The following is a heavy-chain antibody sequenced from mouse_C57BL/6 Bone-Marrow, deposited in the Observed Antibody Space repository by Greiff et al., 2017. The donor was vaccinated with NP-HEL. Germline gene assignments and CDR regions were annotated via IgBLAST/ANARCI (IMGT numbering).Heavy chain of an antibody. Sequence: QVQLQQSGAELVKPGASVKMSCKASGYTFTSYWITWVKQRPGQGLEWIGDIYPGSGSTNYNEKFKSKATLTVDTSSSTAYMQLSSLTSEDSAVYYCARSERITTVVAPFAYWGQGTLVTVSA. CDR1: GYTFTSYW. D-gene: IGHD1-1*01. V-gene: IGHV1-55*01. CDR3: ARSERITTVVAPFAY. CDR2: IYPGSGST. J-gene: IGHJ3*01.